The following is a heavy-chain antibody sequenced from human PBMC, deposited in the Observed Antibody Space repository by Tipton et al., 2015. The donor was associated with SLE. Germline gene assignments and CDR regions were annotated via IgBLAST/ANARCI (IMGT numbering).Heavy chain of an antibody. CDR2: IYYSGST. Sequence: GLVKPSETLSLTCTVSGGSISSYYWSWIRQPPGKGLEWIGYIYYSGSTNYNPSLKSRVTISVDTSKNQFSLKLSSVTAADTAVYYCAREVDYYDSSGYYYDAFDIWGQGTMVTVSS. D-gene: IGHD3-22*01. CDR1: GGSISSYY. J-gene: IGHJ3*02. V-gene: IGHV4-59*01. CDR3: AREVDYYDSSGYYYDAFDI.